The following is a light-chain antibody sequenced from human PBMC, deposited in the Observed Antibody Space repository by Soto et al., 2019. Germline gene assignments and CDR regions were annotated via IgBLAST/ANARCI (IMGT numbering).Light chain of an antibody. J-gene: IGKJ1*01. V-gene: IGKV3-15*01. Sequence: EIVMTQSPATLSVSPGERVTLSCRASQSISNNLAWYQQKPGQAPRLLIYSASTRATGIPARFSGSGSGTEFTLTISSLQSEDFAVYYCQQYNNWPGWAFGQGTKVEIK. CDR2: SAS. CDR1: QSISNN. CDR3: QQYNNWPGWA.